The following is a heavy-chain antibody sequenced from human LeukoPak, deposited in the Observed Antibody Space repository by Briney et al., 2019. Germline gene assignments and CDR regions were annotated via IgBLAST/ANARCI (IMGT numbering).Heavy chain of an antibody. CDR1: GFTFSSYW. J-gene: IGHJ4*02. CDR2: INNSGGST. V-gene: IGHV3-23*01. CDR3: AAFDFDY. Sequence: GGSLRLSCAASGFTFSSYWMSWVRQAPGKGLEWVSTINNSGGSTYYADSVKGRFTISRDTSKNTLYLQMNSLRAEDTAVYYCAAFDFDYWGQGTLVTVSS. D-gene: IGHD2/OR15-2a*01.